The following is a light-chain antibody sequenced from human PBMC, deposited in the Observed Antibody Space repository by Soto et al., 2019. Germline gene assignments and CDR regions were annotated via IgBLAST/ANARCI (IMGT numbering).Light chain of an antibody. J-gene: IGKJ1*01. CDR3: QQYYSTPWT. V-gene: IGKV4-1*01. CDR1: QSVLYSSNNKNY. Sequence: DIVMTQSPDSLAVSLGERATINCKSSQSVLYSSNNKNYLAWYQQKPGQPPKLLIYWASTRESGVPDRFSDSRSGTDFTLTVSSVQAEDVAVYYCQQYYSTPWTFGQGTKVEIK. CDR2: WAS.